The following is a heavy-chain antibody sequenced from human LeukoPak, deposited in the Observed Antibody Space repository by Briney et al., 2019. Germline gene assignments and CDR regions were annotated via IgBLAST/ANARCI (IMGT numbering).Heavy chain of an antibody. Sequence: SVKVSCKASGYTFTGYYMHWVRQAPGQGLEWMGWINPNSGGTNYAQKFQGRVTMTRDTSISTAYMELSRLRSDDTAVYYCARSTDYYHYYMDVWGKGTTVTVSS. D-gene: IGHD2-2*01. CDR3: ARSTDYYHYYMDV. J-gene: IGHJ6*03. CDR1: GYTFTGYY. V-gene: IGHV1-2*02. CDR2: INPNSGGT.